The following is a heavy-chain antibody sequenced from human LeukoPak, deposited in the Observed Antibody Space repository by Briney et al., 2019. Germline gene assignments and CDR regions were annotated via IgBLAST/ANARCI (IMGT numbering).Heavy chain of an antibody. V-gene: IGHV3-43*01. J-gene: IGHJ4*02. CDR1: GFNFDRYT. CDR2: AGWAGGTT. CDR3: AKELDTMFFDY. D-gene: IGHD3-10*02. Sequence: GGSLRLSCATSGFNFDRYTIHWVRQAPGKGPEWVSLAGWAGGTTFYSDSVRGRFTISRDSGRKSVYLQMNSLTTDDTAFYFCAKELDTMFFDYWGQGALVTVSS.